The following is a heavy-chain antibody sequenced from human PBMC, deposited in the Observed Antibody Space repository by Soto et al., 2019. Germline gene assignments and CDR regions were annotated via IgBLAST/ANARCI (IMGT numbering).Heavy chain of an antibody. CDR3: ARDLMPNDRGLGDLAY. V-gene: IGHV3-21*06. Sequence: PGGSLRLSCAASGFTFNKYSMNCVRQAPGKGLEWVSSITSKTGEQYYADSVKGRFIISRDNTNNSLSLQVTSLRDEDTAVYYCARDLMPNDRGLGDLAYWGQGTLVTVSS. CDR1: GFTFNKYS. J-gene: IGHJ4*02. CDR2: ITSKTGEQ. D-gene: IGHD3-10*02.